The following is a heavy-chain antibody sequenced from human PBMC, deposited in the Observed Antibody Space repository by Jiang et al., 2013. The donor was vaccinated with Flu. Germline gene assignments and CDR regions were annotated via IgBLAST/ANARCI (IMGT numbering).Heavy chain of an antibody. CDR2: IYYSGST. Sequence: PGLVKPSETLSLTCTVSGGSISSSSYYWGWIRQPPGKGLEWIGSIYYSGSTYYNPSLKSRVTISVDTSKNQFSLKLSSVTAADTAVYYCARDYEEDAFDIWGQGTMVTVSS. CDR1: GGSISSSSYY. D-gene: IGHD5-12*01. CDR3: ARDYEEDAFDI. J-gene: IGHJ3*02. V-gene: IGHV4-39*07.